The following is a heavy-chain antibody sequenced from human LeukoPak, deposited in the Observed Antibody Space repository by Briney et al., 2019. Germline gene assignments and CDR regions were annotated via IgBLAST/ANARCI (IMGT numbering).Heavy chain of an antibody. D-gene: IGHD3-10*01. CDR1: GGSFSGYY. CDR3: ARETAVYGSGSYTY. J-gene: IGHJ4*02. V-gene: IGHV4-34*01. CDR2: INHSGST. Sequence: SSETLSLTCAVYGGSFSGYYWSWIRQPPGKGLEWIGEINHSGSTNYNPSLKSRVTISVDTSKNQFSLKLSSVTAADTAVYYCARETAVYGSGSYTYWGQGTLVTVSS.